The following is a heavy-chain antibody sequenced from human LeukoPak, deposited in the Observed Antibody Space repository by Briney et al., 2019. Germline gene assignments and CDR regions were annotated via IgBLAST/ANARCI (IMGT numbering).Heavy chain of an antibody. J-gene: IGHJ6*03. CDR1: GFTVSSNY. Sequence: PGGSLRLSCAASGFTVSSNYMSWVRQAPGKGLEWVSVIYSGGDTYYADSVKGRFTISRDNSKNTLFLQMNSLRVEDTAVYCCARHYDPMPGYKWFGYMDDWGRRTTVTVSS. D-gene: IGHD3-9*01. CDR2: IYSGGDT. V-gene: IGHV3-66*02. CDR3: ARHYDPMPGYKWFGYMDD.